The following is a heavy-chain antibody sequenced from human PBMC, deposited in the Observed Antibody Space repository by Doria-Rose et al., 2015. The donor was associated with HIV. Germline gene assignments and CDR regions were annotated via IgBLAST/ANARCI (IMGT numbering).Heavy chain of an antibody. V-gene: IGHV1-3*01. CDR2: LNVGNGDT. CDR3: ARIHSLSSSSLGH. Sequence: VRQSPGQRLEWLGWLNVGNGDTRYSRKFQDRVTITSDTSANTGYMALSSLRSEDTAVYYCARIHSLSSSSLGHWGQGTLVTASS. D-gene: IGHD6-13*01. J-gene: IGHJ4*02.